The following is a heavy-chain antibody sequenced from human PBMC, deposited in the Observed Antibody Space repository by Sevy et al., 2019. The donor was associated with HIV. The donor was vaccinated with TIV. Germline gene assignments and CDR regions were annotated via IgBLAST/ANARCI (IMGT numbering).Heavy chain of an antibody. Sequence: GESLKISCRASGYRFSSYWIARVRQVPGKGLEWMGIIYPDDSDIRYSASLQGQVTISVGKSISIALLLWRSLEASDTAMLFCARRFYDSTGYPQYFFDYWGQGTLVTVSS. CDR2: IYPDDSDI. V-gene: IGHV5-51*01. CDR1: GYRFSSYW. D-gene: IGHD3-22*01. CDR3: ARRFYDSTGYPQYFFDY. J-gene: IGHJ4*02.